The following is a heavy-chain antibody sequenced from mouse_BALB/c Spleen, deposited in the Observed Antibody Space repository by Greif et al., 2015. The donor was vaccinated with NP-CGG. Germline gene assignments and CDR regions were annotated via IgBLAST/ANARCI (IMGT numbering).Heavy chain of an antibody. CDR3: ASSQLGLHYYAMDY. J-gene: IGHJ4*01. D-gene: IGHD3-1*01. CDR1: GFTFSSFG. V-gene: IGHV5-17*02. Sequence: DVMLVESGGGLVQPGGSRKLSCAASGFTFSSFGMHWVRQAPEKGLEWVAYISSGSSTIYYADTVKGRFTISRDNPKNTLFLQMTSLRSEDTAMYYCASSQLGLHYYAMDYWGQGTSVTVSS. CDR2: ISSGSSTI.